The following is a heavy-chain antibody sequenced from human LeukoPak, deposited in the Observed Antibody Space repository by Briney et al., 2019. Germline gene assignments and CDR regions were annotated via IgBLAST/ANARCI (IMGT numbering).Heavy chain of an antibody. CDR1: GYTFTSYH. J-gene: IGHJ2*01. D-gene: IGHD5-24*01. Sequence: GASVKVSCKASGYTFTSYHMHWVRQAPGQGLEWMGIINPSGGSTSYAQKFQGRVTMTRDTSTSTVYMELSSLRSEDTAVYYCARVTQMAWYFDLWGRGTLVTVSS. CDR3: ARVTQMAWYFDL. V-gene: IGHV1-46*03. CDR2: INPSGGST.